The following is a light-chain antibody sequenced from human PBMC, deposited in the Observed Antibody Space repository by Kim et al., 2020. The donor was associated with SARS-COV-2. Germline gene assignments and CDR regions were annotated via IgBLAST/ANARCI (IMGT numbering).Light chain of an antibody. CDR2: DAS. Sequence: GSVGDRVTITCRASQGINNDLAWYQQQPGKVPKVLIYDASALQSGVPSRFSGSGSGTDFTLTISSLQPEDVGTYYCQKYNGAPWTFGQGTKVDIK. V-gene: IGKV1-27*01. CDR1: QGINND. CDR3: QKYNGAPWT. J-gene: IGKJ1*01.